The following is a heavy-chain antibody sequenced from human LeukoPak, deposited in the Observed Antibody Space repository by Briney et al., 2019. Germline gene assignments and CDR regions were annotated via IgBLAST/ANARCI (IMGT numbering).Heavy chain of an antibody. CDR2: INHSGST. J-gene: IGHJ6*03. CDR1: GGSFSGYY. V-gene: IGHV4-34*01. Sequence: SETLSLTCAVYGGSFSGYYWSWIRQPPGKGVGWVGEINHSGSTNYKPSVKSQVTISEETSKNQFSLKLSSVTAADTAAYYCARAGGSYSHHYYYYYYMDVWGKGTTVTISS. D-gene: IGHD1-26*01. CDR3: ARAGGSYSHHYYYYYYMDV.